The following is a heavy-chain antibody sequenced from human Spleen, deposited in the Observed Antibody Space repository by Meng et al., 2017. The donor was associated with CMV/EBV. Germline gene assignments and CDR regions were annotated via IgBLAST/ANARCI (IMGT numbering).Heavy chain of an antibody. CDR1: GFTFSSYS. Sequence: GESLKISCAVSGFTFSSYSMSWVRQAPGKGLEWVANIKQDGSEKYYVDSVKGRFTISRDNAKNSLYLQMNSLRAEDTAVYYCARVGQLVLGPTWLNDAFDIWGQGTMVTVSS. J-gene: IGHJ3*02. V-gene: IGHV3-7*01. CDR2: IKQDGSEK. D-gene: IGHD6-6*01. CDR3: ARVGQLVLGPTWLNDAFDI.